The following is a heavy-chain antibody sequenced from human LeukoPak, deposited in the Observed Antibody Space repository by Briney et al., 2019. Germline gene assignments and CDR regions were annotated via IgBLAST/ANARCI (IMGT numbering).Heavy chain of an antibody. V-gene: IGHV3-53*01. J-gene: IGHJ6*03. D-gene: IGHD3-3*01. CDR3: ARSLSGFWSGYYMDV. CDR2: IYSGGST. Sequence: GGSLRLSCAASGFTVSSNFMSWVRQAPGKGLECVSVIYSGGSTYYADSVKGRFTISRDNSKNTLYLQMNSLRAEDTAVYYCARSLSGFWSGYYMDVWGKGTTVTVSS. CDR1: GFTVSSNF.